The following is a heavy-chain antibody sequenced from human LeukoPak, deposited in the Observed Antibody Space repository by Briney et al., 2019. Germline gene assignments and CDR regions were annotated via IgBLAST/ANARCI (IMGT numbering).Heavy chain of an antibody. J-gene: IGHJ4*02. D-gene: IGHD5-18*01. CDR1: GFDFSFTW. CDR2: IYSGGST. CDR3: ARGVDTAMVIDY. V-gene: IGHV3-53*01. Sequence: GGSLRLSCAASGFDFSFTWMSWVRQAPGKGLEWVSVIYSGGSTYYADSVKGRFTISRDNSKNTLYLQMNSLRAEDTAVYYCARGVDTAMVIDYWGQGTLVTVSS.